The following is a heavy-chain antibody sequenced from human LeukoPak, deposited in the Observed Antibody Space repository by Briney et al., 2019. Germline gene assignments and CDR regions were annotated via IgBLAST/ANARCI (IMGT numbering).Heavy chain of an antibody. CDR1: GGSSSGYY. CDR2: INHSGST. CDR3: ARVFDWAGVVAAPPGNWFDP. J-gene: IGHJ5*02. Sequence: SETLSLTCAVYGGSSSGYYWSWIRQPPGKGLEWIGEINHSGSTNYNPSLKSRVTISVDTSKNQFSLKLSSVTAADTAVYYCARVFDWAGVVAAPPGNWFDPWGQGTLVTVSS. D-gene: IGHD2-15*01. V-gene: IGHV4-34*01.